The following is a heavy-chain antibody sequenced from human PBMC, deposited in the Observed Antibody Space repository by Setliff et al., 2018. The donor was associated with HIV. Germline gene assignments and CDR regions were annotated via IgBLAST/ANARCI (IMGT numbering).Heavy chain of an antibody. CDR3: ARGGNYFDY. Sequence: GGSLRLSCAASGFTFSSFWMSWVRQAPGKGLEWVANINQVESEKYYVDSVKGRFTISRDNAKNSLYLQMNSLRAEDTAVYYCARGGNYFDYWGQGTLVTVSS. V-gene: IGHV3-7*01. CDR1: GFTFSSFW. J-gene: IGHJ4*02. D-gene: IGHD2-15*01. CDR2: INQVESEK.